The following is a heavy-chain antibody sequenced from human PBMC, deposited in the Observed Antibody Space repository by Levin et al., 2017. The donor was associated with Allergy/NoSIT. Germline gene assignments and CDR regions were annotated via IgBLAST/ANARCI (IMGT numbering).Heavy chain of an antibody. Sequence: SETLSLTCTVSGGSISSYYWSWIRQPAGKGLEWIGRIYTSGSTNYNPSLKSRVTMSVDTSKNQFSLKLSSVTAADTAVYYCARDLHYGSGNWFDPWGQGTLVTVSS. J-gene: IGHJ5*02. CDR1: GGSISSYY. CDR2: IYTSGST. V-gene: IGHV4-4*07. CDR3: ARDLHYGSGNWFDP. D-gene: IGHD3-10*01.